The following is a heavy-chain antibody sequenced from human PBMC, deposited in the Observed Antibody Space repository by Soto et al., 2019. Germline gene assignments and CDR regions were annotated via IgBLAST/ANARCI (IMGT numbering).Heavy chain of an antibody. V-gene: IGHV3-72*01. CDR1: GFTFNEYF. CDR3: ARDNWGSYDS. CDR2: SASTGTGVTT. J-gene: IGHJ4*02. Sequence: EVQLVESGGGLVPPGGSLRLSCAASGFTFNEYFMDWGRQTPVKGLEWVGRSASTGTGVTTEYAASVKGRFTMSRDESQNSLYLQMTSLKPADTAVYYCARDNWGSYDSGGQGTLVTVSS. D-gene: IGHD3-16*01.